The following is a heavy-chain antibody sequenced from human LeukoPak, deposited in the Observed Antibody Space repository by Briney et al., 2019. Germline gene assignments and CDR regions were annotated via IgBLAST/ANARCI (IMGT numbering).Heavy chain of an antibody. J-gene: IGHJ4*02. Sequence: GASVKVSFKASGYAFTGYYMHWVRQAPGQGLEWMGWINPNSGGTNYAQKFQGRVTMTRDTSISTAYMELSRLRSDDTAVYYCARVLGDYGGKWYYFDYWGQGTLVTVSS. D-gene: IGHD4-17*01. CDR3: ARVLGDYGGKWYYFDY. CDR1: GYAFTGYY. CDR2: INPNSGGT. V-gene: IGHV1-2*02.